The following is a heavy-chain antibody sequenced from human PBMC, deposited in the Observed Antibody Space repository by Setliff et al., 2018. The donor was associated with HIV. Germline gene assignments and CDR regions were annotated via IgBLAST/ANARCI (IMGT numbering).Heavy chain of an antibody. CDR2: IKQDGSEK. Sequence: PGGSLRLSCAASGFTFSSYWMSWVRQAPGKGLEWVANIKQDGSEKYYVDSVKGRFTISRDNAKNSLYLQMNSLRAEDTAVYYCAREPHELRYFDWLLYPAYYYYGMDVWGQGTTVIVSS. V-gene: IGHV3-7*01. CDR3: AREPHELRYFDWLLYPAYYYYGMDV. CDR1: GFTFSSYW. D-gene: IGHD3-9*01. J-gene: IGHJ6*02.